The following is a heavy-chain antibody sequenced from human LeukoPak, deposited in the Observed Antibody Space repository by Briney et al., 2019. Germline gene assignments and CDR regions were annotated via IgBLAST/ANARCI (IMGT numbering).Heavy chain of an antibody. Sequence: GGSLRLSCAASGFTFSSYAMSWVRQAPGKGLEWVSAISGSGGSTYYADSVKGRFTISRDNSKNTLYLQMNSLRAEDTAVYYCARDSLARPLGYWGQGTLVTVSS. J-gene: IGHJ4*02. V-gene: IGHV3-23*01. CDR2: ISGSGGST. CDR3: ARDSLARPLGY. D-gene: IGHD6-6*01. CDR1: GFTFSSYA.